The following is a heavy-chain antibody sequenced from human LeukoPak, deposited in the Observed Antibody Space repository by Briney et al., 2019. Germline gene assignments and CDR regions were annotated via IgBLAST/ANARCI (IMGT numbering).Heavy chain of an antibody. CDR2: IYHSGST. V-gene: IGHV4-38-2*02. CDR1: GYSISSGYY. CDR3: ARDLQDVVVVPAAHFDY. J-gene: IGHJ4*02. D-gene: IGHD2-2*01. Sequence: SETLSLTCTVSGYSISSGYYWGWIRQPPGKGLEWIGSIYHSGSTYYNPSLKSRVTLSVDTPKNQFSLKLTSVTAADTAVYYCARDLQDVVVVPAAHFDYWGQGTLVTVSS.